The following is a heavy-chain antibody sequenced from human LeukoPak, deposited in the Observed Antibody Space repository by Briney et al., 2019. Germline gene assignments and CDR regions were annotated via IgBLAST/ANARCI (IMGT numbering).Heavy chain of an antibody. J-gene: IGHJ4*02. Sequence: SVTVSCKASGGTFSSYAISWVRQAPGQGLEWMGRIIPILGIANYAQKFQGRVTITADKSTSTAYMELSSLRSEDTAVYYCARAPDTDLMDWGQGTLVTVSS. V-gene: IGHV1-69*04. D-gene: IGHD5-18*01. CDR1: GGTFSSYA. CDR3: ARAPDTDLMD. CDR2: IIPILGIA.